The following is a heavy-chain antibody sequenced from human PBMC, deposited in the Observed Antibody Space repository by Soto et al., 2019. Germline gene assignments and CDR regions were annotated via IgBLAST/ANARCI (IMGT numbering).Heavy chain of an antibody. CDR3: ARGQEGVVATH. CDR2: IKDGGRT. CDR1: GGSLSGYY. D-gene: IGHD5-12*01. Sequence: QVQLQQWGAGLLKPSETLSLNCAVNGGSLSGYYWSWIRQPPGKGLEWIGEIKDGGRTNYSPSLKVRATISPDTSNNQCPLGRYSVPAADTGVYYCARGQEGVVATHWDQGTLVTVSS. J-gene: IGHJ4*02. V-gene: IGHV4-34*01.